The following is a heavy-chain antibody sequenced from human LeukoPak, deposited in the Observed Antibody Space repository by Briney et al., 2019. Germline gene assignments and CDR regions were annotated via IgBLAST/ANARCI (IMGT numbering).Heavy chain of an antibody. CDR2: IYYSGST. CDR3: ARGGYDEWAFDY. CDR1: GGSISSYY. D-gene: IGHD5-12*01. J-gene: IGHJ4*02. Sequence: SETLSLTCTVSGGSISSYYWSWIRQPPGKGLEWIGYIYYSGSTNYNPSLKSRVTISVDTSKNQFSLKLSSVTAADTAVYYCARGGYDEWAFDYWGQGTLVTVSS. V-gene: IGHV4-59*01.